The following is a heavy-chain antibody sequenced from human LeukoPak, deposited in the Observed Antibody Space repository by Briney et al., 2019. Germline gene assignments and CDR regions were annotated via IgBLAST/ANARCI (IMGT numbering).Heavy chain of an antibody. CDR3: ARLIAVAGTNWFDP. CDR1: GGSFSGYY. V-gene: IGHV4-34*01. CDR2: INHSGST. Sequence: SETLSLTCAVYGGSFSGYYWSWIRQPPGKGLEWIGEINHSGSTNYNPSLKSRVTMSVDTSKNQFSLKLSSVTAADTAVYYCARLIAVAGTNWFDPWGQGTLVTVSS. D-gene: IGHD6-19*01. J-gene: IGHJ5*02.